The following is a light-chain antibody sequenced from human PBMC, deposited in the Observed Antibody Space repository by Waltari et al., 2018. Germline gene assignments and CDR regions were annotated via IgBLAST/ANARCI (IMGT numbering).Light chain of an antibody. J-gene: IGKJ2*02. CDR3: QQYYSYPST. CDR2: AAA. Sequence: AIRMTKSPSSLSASTGDRVTITCRASQGISSYLAWYQQKPGKAPKLLIYAAATLQSGVPSRFSGSGSGTDVTITISSLQSEDFATYYCQQYYSYPSTFGQGTKLEIK. V-gene: IGKV1-8*01. CDR1: QGISSY.